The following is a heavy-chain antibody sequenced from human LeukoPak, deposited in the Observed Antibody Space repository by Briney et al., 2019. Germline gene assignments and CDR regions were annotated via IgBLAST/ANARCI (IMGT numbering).Heavy chain of an antibody. D-gene: IGHD3-22*01. Sequence: TGGSLRLSCAASAFTFSSYAMSWVRQAPGKGLEWVSGISDNGGRTYYADSVKGRFTISRDNSKNTLYLQMNSLRAEDPAVYYCAKEEGASSASFDNWGQGTLVTVSS. J-gene: IGHJ4*02. CDR2: ISDNGGRT. CDR1: AFTFSSYA. CDR3: AKEEGASSASFDN. V-gene: IGHV3-23*01.